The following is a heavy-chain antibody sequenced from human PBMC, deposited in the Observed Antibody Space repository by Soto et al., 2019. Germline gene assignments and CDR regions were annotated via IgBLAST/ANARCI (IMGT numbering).Heavy chain of an antibody. V-gene: IGHV1-24*01. Sequence: ASVKVSCKVSGYTLTELSMHWVRQAPGKGLEWMGGFDPEDGETIYAQKFQGRVTTTEDTSTDTAYMELSSLRSEDTAVYYCGCITIFGVVQNWGQGTLVTVSS. D-gene: IGHD3-3*01. J-gene: IGHJ4*02. CDR3: GCITIFGVVQN. CDR2: FDPEDGET. CDR1: GYTLTELS.